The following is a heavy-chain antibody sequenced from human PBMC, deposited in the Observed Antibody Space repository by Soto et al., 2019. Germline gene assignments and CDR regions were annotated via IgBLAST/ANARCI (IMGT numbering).Heavy chain of an antibody. J-gene: IGHJ4*02. CDR3: ATSEGPVTTVRGVVIWNHYFAS. CDR1: GATVKMSA. D-gene: IGHD3-10*01. V-gene: IGHV1-69*09. Sequence: QESLEQSGAQVQQPGSSVRLSCRASGATVKMSAVSWVRQAPAQRAPAQRLEWMGSIVLHSGVVRSAQSFQDRLKLSADDVSSTAFLVLSSLTPEDTATYYCATSEGPVTTVRGVVIWNHYFASWGQGTLVSVSS. CDR2: IVLHSGVV.